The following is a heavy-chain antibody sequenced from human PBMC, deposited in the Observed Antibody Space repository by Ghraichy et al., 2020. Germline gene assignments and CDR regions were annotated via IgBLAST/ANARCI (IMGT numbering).Heavy chain of an antibody. CDR1: GGSFSGYY. V-gene: IGHV4-34*01. J-gene: IGHJ4*02. D-gene: IGHD5/OR15-5a*01. Sequence: SETLSLTCAVYGGSFSGYYWSWIRQPPGKGLEWIGEINHSGSTNYNPSLKSRVTISVDTSKNQFSLKLSSVTAADTAVYYCARGRLLPDYWGQGTLVIVSS. CDR2: INHSGST. CDR3: ARGRLLPDY.